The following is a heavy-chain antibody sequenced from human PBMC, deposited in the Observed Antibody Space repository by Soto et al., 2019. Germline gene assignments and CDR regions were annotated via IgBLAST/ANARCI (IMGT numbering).Heavy chain of an antibody. Sequence: EVQLVESGGGLVKPGGSLRLSCAASGFTFSSYSMTWVRQAPGKGLEWVSSISSSSSYIYYADSVKGRFTISRDNAKNSLYLQMNSLRAEDTAVYYCASTCSSTSCLWGQGTLVTVSS. D-gene: IGHD2-2*01. J-gene: IGHJ4*02. CDR2: ISSSSSYI. CDR1: GFTFSSYS. CDR3: ASTCSSTSCL. V-gene: IGHV3-21*01.